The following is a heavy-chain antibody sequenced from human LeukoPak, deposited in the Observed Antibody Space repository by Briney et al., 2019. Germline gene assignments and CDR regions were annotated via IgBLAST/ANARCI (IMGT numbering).Heavy chain of an antibody. D-gene: IGHD1-26*01. V-gene: IGHV1-18*01. CDR2: ISAYNGYT. Sequence: ASVKVSCKASGYTFTSHGITWARQAPGQGLECMGWISAYNGYTNNAQNLQGRVTMTTDTSTSTAYMELRSLRAEDTAVYYCAREGGSYYDPWGQGTLVTVSS. CDR1: GYTFTSHG. J-gene: IGHJ5*02. CDR3: AREGGSYYDP.